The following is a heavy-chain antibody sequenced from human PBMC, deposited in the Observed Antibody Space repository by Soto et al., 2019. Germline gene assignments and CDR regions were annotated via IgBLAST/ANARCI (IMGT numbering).Heavy chain of an antibody. CDR3: TRLIYDSRLNYFYFDL. D-gene: IGHD3-22*01. J-gene: IGHJ4*02. CDR1: GVSISARNW. Sequence: SKTLSLTCVVSGVSISARNWWSWVRQAPGKGLEWIGEVFHNGDTTYSPSLRSRVTISVDKSKNQFSLHLTSVTAADTAVYYCTRLIYDSRLNYFYFDLWGKGALVTVSS. CDR2: VFHNGDT. V-gene: IGHV4-4*02.